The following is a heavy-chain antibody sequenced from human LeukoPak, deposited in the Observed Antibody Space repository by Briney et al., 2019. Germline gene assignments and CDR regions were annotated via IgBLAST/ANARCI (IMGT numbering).Heavy chain of an antibody. Sequence: SETLSLTCTVSGGSISSYYWSWIRQPPGKGLEWIGYIYYSGSTNYNPSLKSRVTISVDTSKNQFSLKLSSVTAADTAVYYCATIHRDCSSTSCYMESRYYYGMDVWGQGTTVTVSS. CDR1: GGSISSYY. CDR2: IYYSGST. J-gene: IGHJ6*02. D-gene: IGHD2-2*02. CDR3: ATIHRDCSSTSCYMESRYYYGMDV. V-gene: IGHV4-59*08.